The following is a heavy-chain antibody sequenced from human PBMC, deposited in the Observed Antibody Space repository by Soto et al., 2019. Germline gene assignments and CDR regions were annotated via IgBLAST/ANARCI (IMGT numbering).Heavy chain of an antibody. D-gene: IGHD6-6*01. CDR3: AREESSSSGPSWSLSYYYGMDV. V-gene: IGHV3-74*01. CDR2: INSDGSST. CDR1: GFTFSSYW. J-gene: IGHJ6*02. Sequence: GGSLRLSCAASGFTFSSYWMHWVRQAPGKGLVWVSRINSDGSSTSYADSVKGRFTISRDNAKNTLYLQMNSLRAEDTAVYYCAREESSSSGPSWSLSYYYGMDVWGQGTTGTVS.